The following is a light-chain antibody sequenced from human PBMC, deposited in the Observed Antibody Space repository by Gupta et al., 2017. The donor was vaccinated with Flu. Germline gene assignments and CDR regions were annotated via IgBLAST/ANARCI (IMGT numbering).Light chain of an antibody. V-gene: IGKV1-39*01. J-gene: IGKJ2*01. CDR3: HRSYSTRYI. CDR2: AAS. CDR1: QSISSY. Sequence: DIQMTQSPSSLSASVGDRVTITCRASQSISSYLNWYQQKPGKAPKLLIYAASSLQSAVPSRFSGSGSGTDFTLTISRLQPEDFATYYCHRSYSTRYIFGPGTNLEIK.